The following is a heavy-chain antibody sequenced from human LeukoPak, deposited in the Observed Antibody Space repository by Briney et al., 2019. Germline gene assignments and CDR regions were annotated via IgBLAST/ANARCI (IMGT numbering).Heavy chain of an antibody. V-gene: IGHV4-39*07. D-gene: IGHD3-10*01. CDR2: IYYSGST. J-gene: IGHJ4*02. CDR3: ARDSKIRYYYGSGRPEPGYFDY. Sequence: ASETLSLTCTVSGGSISSSSYYWGWIRQPPGKGLEWIGSIYYSGSTYYNPSLKSRVTISVDTSKNQFSLKLSSVTAADTAVYYCARDSKIRYYYGSGRPEPGYFDYWGQGTLVTVSS. CDR1: GGSISSSSYY.